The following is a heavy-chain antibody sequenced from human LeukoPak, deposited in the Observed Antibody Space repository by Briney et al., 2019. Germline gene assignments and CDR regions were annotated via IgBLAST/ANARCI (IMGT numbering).Heavy chain of an antibody. J-gene: IGHJ4*02. V-gene: IGHV1-24*01. D-gene: IGHD4-23*01. CDR2: FDPEDGET. CDR3: AREGGWAYSDYGGIHY. CDR1: GYTLTELS. Sequence: ASVMVSCKVSGYTLTELSMHWVRQAPGKGLEWMGGFDPEDGETIYAQKFQGRVTMTEDTSTDTAYMELSSLRSDDTAVYYCAREGGWAYSDYGGIHYWGQGTLVTVSS.